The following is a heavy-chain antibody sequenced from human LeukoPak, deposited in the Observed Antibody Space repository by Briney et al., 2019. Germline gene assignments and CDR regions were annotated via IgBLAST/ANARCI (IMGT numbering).Heavy chain of an antibody. Sequence: GGSLRLSCAASGFTVSSNYMSWVRQAPGKGLEWVSVIYSGGSTYYADSVKGRFTISRDNSKNTLYLQMNSLRAVDTAVYYCARDPGRGSSSSDYWGQGTLVTVSS. CDR1: GFTVSSNY. V-gene: IGHV3-53*01. CDR3: ARDPGRGSSSSDY. CDR2: IYSGGST. J-gene: IGHJ4*02. D-gene: IGHD6-6*01.